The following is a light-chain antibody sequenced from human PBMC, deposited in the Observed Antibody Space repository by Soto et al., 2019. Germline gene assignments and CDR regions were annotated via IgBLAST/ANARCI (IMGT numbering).Light chain of an antibody. J-gene: IGKJ1*01. CDR3: QQSYSTPPWT. CDR1: QSIDSW. Sequence: DHQITPSPSTLSASVGERVTITCRARQSIDSWLAWYQHKPGKAPKLLIYAASNLQSGVPSRSSGSGSGTDFTLTISSLQPEDFATYFCQQSYSTPPWTFGQGTKVDI. V-gene: IGKV1-39*01. CDR2: AAS.